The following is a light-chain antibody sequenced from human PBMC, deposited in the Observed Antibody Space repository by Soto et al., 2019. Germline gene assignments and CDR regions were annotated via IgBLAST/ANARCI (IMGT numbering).Light chain of an antibody. CDR1: SSNIGAGYD. Sequence: QSVLTQPPSVSGAPGQRVTISCTGSSSNIGAGYDVHWYQQLPGTAPKILIYGNSNRPSGVPDRFSGSKSGTSASLAITGLLAEDEADYYCQSYDSSLSGYVVFGGGTKLTVL. V-gene: IGLV1-40*01. J-gene: IGLJ2*01. CDR3: QSYDSSLSGYVV. CDR2: GNS.